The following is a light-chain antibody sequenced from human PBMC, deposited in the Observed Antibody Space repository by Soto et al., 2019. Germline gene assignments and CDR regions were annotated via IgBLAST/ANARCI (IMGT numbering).Light chain of an antibody. CDR2: NDN. J-gene: IGLJ3*02. Sequence: QSVLTQPPSASGTPGQRVTISCSGSRSNIGSNAVSWYQQLPGTAPKLLIYNDNQRPSGVPDRISASKSGTSASLAIIGLQSEDEADYYCAAWGDSLYGRGVFGGGTKVTVL. CDR3: AAWGDSLYGRGV. CDR1: RSNIGSNA. V-gene: IGLV1-44*01.